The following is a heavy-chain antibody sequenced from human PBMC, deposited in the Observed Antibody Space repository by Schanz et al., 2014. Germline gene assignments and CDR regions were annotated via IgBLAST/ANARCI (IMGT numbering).Heavy chain of an antibody. D-gene: IGHD1-1*01. V-gene: IGHV3-23*01. J-gene: IGHJ4*02. CDR2: ITGASDHI. CDR3: AKKVPAYNPFDS. Sequence: DVHLLESGGGLVQPGGSLRLSCAASGFTFSSYAMSWVRQAPGKGLEWVSGITGASDHIDYAESVKGRFTISRDNSKNTLYLQMDSLRAEDTAVYFCAKKVPAYNPFDSWGQGTLVTVSS. CDR1: GFTFSSYA.